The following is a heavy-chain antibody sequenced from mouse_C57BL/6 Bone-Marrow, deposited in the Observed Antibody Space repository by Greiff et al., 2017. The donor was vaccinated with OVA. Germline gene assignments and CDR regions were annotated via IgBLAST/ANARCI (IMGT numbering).Heavy chain of an antibody. J-gene: IGHJ2*01. CDR2: IDPENGDT. CDR3: TSYGNLDY. D-gene: IGHD1-1*01. Sequence: EVQLQQSGAELVRPGASVKLSCTASGFNIKDDYMHWVKQRPEQGLEWIGWIDPENGDTEYASKLQGKATITVDTTSNTAYLHLSSLKSGDTAVYYSTSYGNLDYWGQGTTLTVSS. CDR1: GFNIKDDY. V-gene: IGHV14-4*01.